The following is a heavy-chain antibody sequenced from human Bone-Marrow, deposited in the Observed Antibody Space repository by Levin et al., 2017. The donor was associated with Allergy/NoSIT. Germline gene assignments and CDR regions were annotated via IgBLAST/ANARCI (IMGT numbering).Heavy chain of an antibody. CDR2: ISYDGSNR. CDR3: AKSVAGTGIYGMVV. Sequence: GESLKISCAASGFTFNNYGMHWVRQAPGKGLEWVTVISYDGSNRYYTDSVQGRFTISRDNSKNTVFLQMNSLRVEDTAVYYCAKSVAGTGIYGMVVWGQGTTVTVSS. V-gene: IGHV3-30*18. CDR1: GFTFNNYG. D-gene: IGHD6-19*01. J-gene: IGHJ6*02.